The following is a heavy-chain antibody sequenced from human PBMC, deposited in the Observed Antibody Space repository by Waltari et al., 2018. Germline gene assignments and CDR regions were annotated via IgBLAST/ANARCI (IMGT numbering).Heavy chain of an antibody. V-gene: IGHV3-21*02. D-gene: IGHD3-22*01. CDR2: ISSSSTYI. J-gene: IGHJ4*02. CDR1: GFAFSSYH. Sequence: QLVESGGGLVKPGGSLRLSCAASGFAFSSYHMNWVRQAPGKGLEWVSSISSSSTYIYYADSVKGRFTVSRDNAKNALFLQMSSLRVEDTAVYYCASVDSSAFSRSFDYWSLGTLVTVSS. CDR3: ASVDSSAFSRSFDY.